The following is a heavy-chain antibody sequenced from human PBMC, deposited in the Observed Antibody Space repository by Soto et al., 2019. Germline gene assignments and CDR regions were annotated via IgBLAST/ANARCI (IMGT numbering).Heavy chain of an antibody. J-gene: IGHJ4*02. D-gene: IGHD3-22*01. CDR3: ATLDYYDSSGSYYFDY. CDR2: IYYSGST. CDR1: GGSISSGGYY. Sequence: TLSLTCTVSGGSISSGGYYWSWIRQHPGKGLEWIGYIYYSGSTYYNPSLKSRVTISVDTSKNQFSLKLSSVTAADTAVYYCATLDYYDSSGSYYFDYWGQGTLVTVSS. V-gene: IGHV4-31*03.